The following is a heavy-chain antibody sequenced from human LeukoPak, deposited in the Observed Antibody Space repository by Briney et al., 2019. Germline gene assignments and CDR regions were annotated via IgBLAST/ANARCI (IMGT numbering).Heavy chain of an antibody. Sequence: GGSLRLSREASGFTFDIYTMSWVRQAPGKGLEWVSAISGHGVSVYYADSVKGRFTISRDNSRNTLLLQMNSLRVDDTAIYYCVKSLSEGVGAWGQGTLVAVSS. V-gene: IGHV3-23*01. CDR2: ISGHGVSV. CDR1: GFTFDIYT. CDR3: VKSLSEGVGA. D-gene: IGHD2-8*01. J-gene: IGHJ5*02.